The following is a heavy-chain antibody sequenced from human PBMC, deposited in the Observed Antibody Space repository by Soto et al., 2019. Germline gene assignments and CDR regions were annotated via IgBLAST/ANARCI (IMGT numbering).Heavy chain of an antibody. CDR1: GYSFTSYW. V-gene: IGHV5-51*01. Sequence: PGESLKISCKGSGYSFTSYWIGWARQMPGKGLEWMGIIYPGDSDTRYSPSFQGQVTISADKSISTAYPQWSSLKASDTAMYYCANSAGCGKNYYRKDVWGQGTTVTVSS. CDR2: IYPGDSDT. CDR3: ANSAGCGKNYYRKDV. D-gene: IGHD2-15*01. J-gene: IGHJ6*02.